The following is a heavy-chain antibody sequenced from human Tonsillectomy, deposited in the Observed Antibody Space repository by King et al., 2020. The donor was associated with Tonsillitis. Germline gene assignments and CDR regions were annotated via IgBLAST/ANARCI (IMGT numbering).Heavy chain of an antibody. J-gene: IGHJ6*02. CDR3: ARDWLDCPPYFGMGG. V-gene: IGHV4-30-2*01. D-gene: IGHD2-21*01. CDR2: IYLNGNT. Sequence: QLQESGSGLVKPSQTLSLTCAVSGGSMSSSDYSWSWIRQPPGKGLEWIGYIYLNGNTYYNPSLKSRVTMSVDRSKNQFSLKLSSVTAADTAVYYCARDWLDCPPYFGMGGWGQGTTVTGSS. CDR1: GGSMSSSDYS.